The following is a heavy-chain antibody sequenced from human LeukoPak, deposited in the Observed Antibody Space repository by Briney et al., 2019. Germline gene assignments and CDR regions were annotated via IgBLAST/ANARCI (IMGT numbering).Heavy chain of an antibody. CDR1: GFTFSSYE. V-gene: IGHV3-48*03. CDR3: ARVDYGSGSYFDY. CDR2: ISSSGSTI. J-gene: IGHJ4*02. Sequence: PGGSLRLSCAASGFTFSSYEMNWVRQAPGKGLEWVSYISSSGSTIYYADSVKGRFTISRDNAKNSLYLQMNSLRAEDTAVYYCARVDYGSGSYFDYWGQGTLVTVSS. D-gene: IGHD3-10*01.